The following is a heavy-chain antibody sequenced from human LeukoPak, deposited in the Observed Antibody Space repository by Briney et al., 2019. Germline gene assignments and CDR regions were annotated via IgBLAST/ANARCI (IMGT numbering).Heavy chain of an antibody. V-gene: IGHV3-30*04. J-gene: IGHJ5*02. D-gene: IGHD6-13*01. CDR3: FLAAGDIASQNWFDP. CDR2: ISYDGSNK. Sequence: GGSLRLSCAASGLTFSSNAMHWVRQAPGKGLEWVAVISYDGSNKYYADSVKGRFTISRDNSKNTLYLQMNSLRAEDTAVYYCFLAAGDIASQNWFDPWGQGTLVTVSS. CDR1: GLTFSSNA.